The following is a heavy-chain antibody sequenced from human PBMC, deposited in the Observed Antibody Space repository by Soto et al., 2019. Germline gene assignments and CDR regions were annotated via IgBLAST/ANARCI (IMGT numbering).Heavy chain of an antibody. V-gene: IGHV3-33*01. D-gene: IGHD3-22*01. CDR3: ATARNYYDSSGAIDY. CDR1: GFTFSSYG. Sequence: QVQLVESGGGVVQPGRSLRLSCAASGFTFSSYGMHWVRQAPGKGLEWVAVIWYDGSNKYYADSVKGRFTISRDNSKNTLYLQMNSLRAEDTAVYYCATARNYYDSSGAIDYWGQGTLVTVSS. J-gene: IGHJ4*02. CDR2: IWYDGSNK.